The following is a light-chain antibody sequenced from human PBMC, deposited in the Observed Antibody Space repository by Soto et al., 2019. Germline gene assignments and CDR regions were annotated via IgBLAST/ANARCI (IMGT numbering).Light chain of an antibody. V-gene: IGLV4-60*02. J-gene: IGLJ3*02. CDR2: VEGSGTF. Sequence: QLVLTQSSSVSASLGSSVKLTCTLSSGHSSNIIAWHQQQPGKAPRYLMKVEGSGTFNKGSGVPDRFSGYRSGADRYLTISDLQFEYEADYYCETWDSNTWVFGGGTKVTVL. CDR3: ETWDSNTWV. CDR1: SGHSSNI.